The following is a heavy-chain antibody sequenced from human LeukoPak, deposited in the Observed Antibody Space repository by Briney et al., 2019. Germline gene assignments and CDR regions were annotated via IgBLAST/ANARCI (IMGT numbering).Heavy chain of an antibody. V-gene: IGHV4-31*03. CDR3: AREARMLPMEFDY. Sequence: SETLSLTCTVSGGSISSGGYYWSWIRQHPGEGLEWIGYIYYSGSTYYNPSLKSRVTISVDTSKNQFSLKLSSVTAADTAVYYCAREARMLPMEFDYWGQGTLVTVSS. J-gene: IGHJ4*02. D-gene: IGHD1-14*01. CDR1: GGSISSGGYY. CDR2: IYYSGST.